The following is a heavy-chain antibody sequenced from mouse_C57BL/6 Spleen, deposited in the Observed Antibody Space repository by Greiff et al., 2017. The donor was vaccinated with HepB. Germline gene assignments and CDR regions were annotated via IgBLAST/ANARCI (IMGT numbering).Heavy chain of an antibody. CDR2: IDPEDGET. D-gene: IGHD2-4*01. V-gene: IGHV14-2*01. Sequence: EVQLQQSGAELVKPGASVKLSCTASGFNIKDYYMHWVKQRTEQGLEWIGRIDPEDGETKYAPKFQGKATITADTSSNTAYLQLSSLTSEDTAVYYCARDYEYDVRFAYWGQGTLVTVSA. CDR3: ARDYEYDVRFAY. J-gene: IGHJ3*01. CDR1: GFNIKDYY.